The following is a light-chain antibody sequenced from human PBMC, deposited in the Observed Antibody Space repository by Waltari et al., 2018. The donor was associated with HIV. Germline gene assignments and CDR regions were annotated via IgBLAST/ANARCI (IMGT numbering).Light chain of an antibody. Sequence: QSELTQPPSVSAAPGQRVTISCTGSSSNIGAGYDVHWYKQVPGRAPKVGIYGNSNRPSGVPDRFSGSKSGSSASLVITGLQSEDEADYYCQSYDSNLSGLFGGGTKVTVL. CDR3: QSYDSNLSGL. CDR2: GNS. J-gene: IGLJ2*01. CDR1: SSNIGAGYD. V-gene: IGLV1-40*01.